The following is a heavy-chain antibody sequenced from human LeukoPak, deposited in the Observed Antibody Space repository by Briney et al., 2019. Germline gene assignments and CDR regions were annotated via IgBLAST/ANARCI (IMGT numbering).Heavy chain of an antibody. Sequence: ASVKVSCKASGYSFSAYYIHWVRQAPGQGLEWMGWINPTSGDTNYAQKFQDRVTPTRDTSISTAYMELTNLRSDDTVVYFCARPNGDFYNWFDTWGQGTLVTVSS. CDR3: ARPNGDFYNWFDT. J-gene: IGHJ5*02. CDR2: INPTSGDT. V-gene: IGHV1-2*01. D-gene: IGHD2-21*02. CDR1: GYSFSAYY.